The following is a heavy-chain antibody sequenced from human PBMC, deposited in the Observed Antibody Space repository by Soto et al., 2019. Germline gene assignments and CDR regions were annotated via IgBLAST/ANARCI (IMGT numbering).Heavy chain of an antibody. J-gene: IGHJ4*02. CDR3: AKLRRH. CDR1: GGSFSGYY. V-gene: IGHV4-34*01. D-gene: IGHD1-1*01. Sequence: SETLSLTCAVSGGSFSGYYWSWIRQSPGKGLEWIGEISGSGTTNYNPALKSRVSLSLDASKNQFSLKLSSVTAADTAVYYCAKLRRHWGQGTLVTVSS. CDR2: ISGSGTT.